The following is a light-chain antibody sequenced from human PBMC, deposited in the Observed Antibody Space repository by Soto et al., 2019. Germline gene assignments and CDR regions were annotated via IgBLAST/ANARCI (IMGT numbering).Light chain of an antibody. J-gene: IGLJ2*01. V-gene: IGLV2-8*01. CDR3: SSYAGSNNYVV. Sequence: QSALTQPPSASGSPGQSVTISCTGTSSDVGGYNFVSWYQQHPGKAPKLMIYEVHKRPSGVPDRFSGSKSGNTASLTVSGLQVEDEANYYCSSYAGSNNYVVFGGGTKLTVL. CDR2: EVH. CDR1: SSDVGGYNF.